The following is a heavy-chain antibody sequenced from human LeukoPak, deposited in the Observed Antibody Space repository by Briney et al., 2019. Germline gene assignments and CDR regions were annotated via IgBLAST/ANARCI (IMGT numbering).Heavy chain of an antibody. D-gene: IGHD6-19*01. CDR1: GFTVNSKY. CDR3: ARDRADPRLDYYYGMDV. Sequence: GGSLRLSCAASGFTVNSKYMSGLRKTQGKGRDGVAVIYSGGSTYYADSVKGRFTISRDNSKNTLYLQMNSLRAEDTAVYYCARDRADPRLDYYYGMDVWGQGTTVTVSS. J-gene: IGHJ6*02. V-gene: IGHV3-53*01. CDR2: IYSGGST.